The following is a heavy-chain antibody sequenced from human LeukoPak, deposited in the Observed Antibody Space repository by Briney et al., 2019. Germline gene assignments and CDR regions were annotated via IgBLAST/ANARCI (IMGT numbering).Heavy chain of an antibody. CDR3: ARDRRSKKPSQAFNYFDL. D-gene: IGHD6-6*01. CDR1: GYTFTSYG. J-gene: IGHJ5*02. Sequence: EASVKVSCKASGYTFTSYGISWVRQAPGQGLEWMGWISAYNGNTNYAQKLQGRVTMTTDTSTSTAYMELRSLRSDDTAVYYCARDRRSKKPSQAFNYFDLWGPGTLVTVSA. CDR2: ISAYNGNT. V-gene: IGHV1-18*01.